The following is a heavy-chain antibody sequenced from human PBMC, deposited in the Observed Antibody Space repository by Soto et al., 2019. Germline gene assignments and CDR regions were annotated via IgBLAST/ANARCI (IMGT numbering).Heavy chain of an antibody. J-gene: IGHJ4*02. CDR2: IYSGGST. CDR1: GFTVSSNY. V-gene: IGHV3-66*01. CDR3: AREGTQPGPSYY. Sequence: EVQLVESGGGLVQPGGSLRLSCAASGFTVSSNYMSWVRQAPGKGLEWVSVIYSGGSTYYADSVKGRFTISRDNSQNTLDLQMNSLRAEDTAVYYCAREGTQPGPSYYWGQGTLVTVSS. D-gene: IGHD3-10*01.